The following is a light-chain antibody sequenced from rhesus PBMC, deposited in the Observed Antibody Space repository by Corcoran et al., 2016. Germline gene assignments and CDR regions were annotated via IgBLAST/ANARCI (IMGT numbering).Light chain of an antibody. V-gene: IGKV1-22*01. Sequence: DIQMTQSPSSLSASVGDTVTITCRASQSIASWLDWYQQKTGKAPKLLIYKAASLQSGVPSRFSGSGAGTDFTLTISRLQPEDFATYYCLQFSSSPWTFGQGTKVEIK. CDR2: KAA. CDR1: QSIASW. CDR3: LQFSSSPWT. J-gene: IGKJ1*01.